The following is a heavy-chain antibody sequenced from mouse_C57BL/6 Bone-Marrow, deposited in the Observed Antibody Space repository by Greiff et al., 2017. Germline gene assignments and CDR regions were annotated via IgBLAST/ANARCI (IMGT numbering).Heavy chain of an antibody. V-gene: IGHV14-4*01. D-gene: IGHD2-1*01. CDR2: IDPENGDT. J-gene: IGHJ4*01. CDR1: GFNIKDDY. CDR3: TSYLLWKAMDY. Sequence: DVQLQQSGAELVRPGASVKLSCTASGFNIKDDYMHWVKQRPEQGLEWIGWIDPENGDTEYASKFQGKATITADTSSNTAYLQLSSLTSEDTAVYYCTSYLLWKAMDYWGQGTSVTVSS.